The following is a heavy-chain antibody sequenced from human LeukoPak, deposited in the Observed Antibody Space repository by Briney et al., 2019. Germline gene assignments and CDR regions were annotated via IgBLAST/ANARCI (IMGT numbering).Heavy chain of an antibody. CDR2: VSGNGIST. Sequence: GGSLRLSCAASGFTFSSYAMSWARQAPGKGLEWVSAVSGNGISTYYADSVKGRFTISRDNSKNTLYLQMNSLRAEDTAVYYCAKSVTTVTTWYFDLWGRGTLVTVSS. J-gene: IGHJ2*01. CDR3: AKSVTTVTTWYFDL. CDR1: GFTFSSYA. D-gene: IGHD4-17*01. V-gene: IGHV3-23*01.